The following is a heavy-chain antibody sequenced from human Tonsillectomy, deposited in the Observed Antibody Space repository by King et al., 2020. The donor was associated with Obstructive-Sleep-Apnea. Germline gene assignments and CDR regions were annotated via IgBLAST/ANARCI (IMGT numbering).Heavy chain of an antibody. V-gene: IGHV3-21*01. Sequence: VQLVESGGGLVKPGGSLRLSCAASGFTFSNYGMNWVRQAPGKGLEWVSSISSSSSYIYYADSVKGRFTISRDNAKNSLYLQMNSLRAEDTAVYYCARGNGKERRGEGYYFDDWGQGTLVTVSS. CDR1: GFTFSNYG. D-gene: IGHD1-1*01. CDR2: ISSSSSYI. CDR3: ARGNGKERRGEGYYFDD. J-gene: IGHJ4*02.